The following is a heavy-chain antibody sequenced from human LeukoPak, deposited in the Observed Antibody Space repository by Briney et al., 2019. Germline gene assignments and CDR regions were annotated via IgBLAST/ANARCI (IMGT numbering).Heavy chain of an antibody. CDR3: ARGELGDSSGLCFFDY. CDR2: GIVIFGRV. J-gene: IGHJ4*02. CDR1: RGTFSSYG. Sequence: SVKVSCTASRGTFSSYGISWVRQAPGQGLEWMGGGIVIFGRVKDGQNFQGRATITADESTSTAYMELSRLTSEDTGVYYCARGELGDSSGLCFFDYWGQGTLVTVSS. V-gene: IGHV1-69*13. D-gene: IGHD3-22*01.